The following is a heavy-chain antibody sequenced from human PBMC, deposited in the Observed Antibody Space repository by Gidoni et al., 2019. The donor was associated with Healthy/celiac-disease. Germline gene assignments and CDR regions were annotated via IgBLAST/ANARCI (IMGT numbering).Heavy chain of an antibody. J-gene: IGHJ4*02. D-gene: IGHD3-22*01. CDR3: ARFGPSYYDSSGYSLFDY. CDR2: IIPILGIA. Sequence: QVQLVQSGAEVKKPGSSVKVSCKASGGTFSSYTISWVRQAPGQGLEWMGRIIPILGIANYAQKFQGRVTITADKSTSTAYMELSSLRSEDTAVYYCARFGPSYYDSSGYSLFDYWGQGTLVTVSS. CDR1: GGTFSSYT. V-gene: IGHV1-69*02.